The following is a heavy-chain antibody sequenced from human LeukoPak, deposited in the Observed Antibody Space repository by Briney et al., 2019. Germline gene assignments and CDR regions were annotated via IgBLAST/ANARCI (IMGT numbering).Heavy chain of an antibody. J-gene: IGHJ6*03. V-gene: IGHV3-48*01. D-gene: IGHD3-10*01. CDR1: GFTFSNYP. CDR3: AKSGYYGSGSYYLPYYYYYMDV. Sequence: GGSLRLSCAASGFTFSNYPMNWVRQAPGKGLEWVSYISSSAIYYADSVRGRFTISRDNAKNSLSLQMNSLRADDTAVYYCAKSGYYGSGSYYLPYYYYYMDVWGKGTTVTISS. CDR2: ISSSAI.